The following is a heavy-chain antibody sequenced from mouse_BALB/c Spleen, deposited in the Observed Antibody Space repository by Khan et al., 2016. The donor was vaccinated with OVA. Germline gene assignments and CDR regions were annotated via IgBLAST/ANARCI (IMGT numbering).Heavy chain of an antibody. CDR1: GYTFTAYY. Sequence: VQLKESGPDLVKPGASVKISCKASGYTFTAYYMHWVKLSHGKSLECIGRINPNTDNTNYNQKFKGKATLTVDTSSSTAYLQLRSLTSEDSAVYFYANGYDFFDYWGQGTIVTVSA. V-gene: IGHV1-18*01. CDR2: INPNTDNT. D-gene: IGHD2-14*01. J-gene: IGHJ3*01. CDR3: ANGYDFFDY.